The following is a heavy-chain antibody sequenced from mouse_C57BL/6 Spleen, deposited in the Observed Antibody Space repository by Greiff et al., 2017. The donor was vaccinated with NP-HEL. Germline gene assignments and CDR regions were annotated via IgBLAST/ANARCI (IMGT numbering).Heavy chain of an antibody. Sequence: QVQLQQSGPGLVQPSQCLSITCTVSGFSLTSYGVHWVRQSPGKGLEWLGVIWRGGSTDYNAAFMSRLSITKDNSKSQVFFKMNSLQADDTAIYYCASHYYGSSYWFAYWGQGTLVTVSA. CDR2: IWRGGST. V-gene: IGHV2-5*01. D-gene: IGHD1-1*01. CDR3: ASHYYGSSYWFAY. J-gene: IGHJ3*01. CDR1: GFSLTSYG.